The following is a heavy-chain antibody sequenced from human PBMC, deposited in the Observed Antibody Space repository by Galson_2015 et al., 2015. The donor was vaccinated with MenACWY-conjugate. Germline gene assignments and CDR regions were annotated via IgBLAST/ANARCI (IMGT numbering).Heavy chain of an antibody. CDR3: AGRRGWHLVLQF. CDR1: GGTFRRHA. Sequence: SVKVSCKASGGTFRRHAISWVRQAPGQGLEFMGGIIPPYDTTKYAQKFQGRVTITADKSTSTAYMELTRLRSADTALYYCAGRRGWHLVLQFWGQGTLVPVSS. J-gene: IGHJ4*02. V-gene: IGHV1-69*06. D-gene: IGHD5-24*01. CDR2: IIPPYDTT.